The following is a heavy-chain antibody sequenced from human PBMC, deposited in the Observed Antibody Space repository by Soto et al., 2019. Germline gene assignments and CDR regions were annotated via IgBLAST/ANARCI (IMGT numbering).Heavy chain of an antibody. Sequence: ASVKVSCKASGATFSSYGISWVRQAPGQGLEWMGGIIPIFGTANYAQKFQGRVTITADESTSTAYMELSSLRSEDTAVYYCARQRVYDSSGPREIWFVPWGQGPLVT. V-gene: IGHV1-69*13. D-gene: IGHD3-22*01. J-gene: IGHJ5*02. CDR1: GATFSSYG. CDR3: ARQRVYDSSGPREIWFVP. CDR2: IIPIFGTA.